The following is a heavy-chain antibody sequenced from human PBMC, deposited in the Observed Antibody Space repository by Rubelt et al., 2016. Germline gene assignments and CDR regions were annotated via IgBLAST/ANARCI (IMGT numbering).Heavy chain of an antibody. J-gene: IGHJ4*02. CDR3: AGGYGFVPFES. CDR1: GGSFSSYY. V-gene: IGHV4-34*01. Sequence: QVQLQQWGAGLLKPSATLSLTCAVYGGSFSSYYWSWIRQPPGKGLEWIAEISHSGSSNYNQSLESRVTISIDTSKNQFSLRLSAVSAAETAVYYCAGGYGFVPFESWGKGTPVTVSS. CDR2: ISHSGSS. D-gene: IGHD3-10*01.